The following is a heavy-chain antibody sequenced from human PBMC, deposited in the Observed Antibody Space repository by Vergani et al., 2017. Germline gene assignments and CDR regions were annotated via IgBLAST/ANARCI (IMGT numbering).Heavy chain of an antibody. CDR1: GGSISSENW. Sequence: QVQLQESGPGLVKPPGTLSLICAVSGGSISSENWWSWVRQSPGKGLEWIGEIHHYGSTNYNPSLKSRVTIYLDKSKNQFSLTLSSVTAADTAVYYCVRDLGRGYCSRTLCFGMDLWGQGTTVTVS. V-gene: IGHV4-4*03. CDR3: VRDLGRGYCSRTLCFGMDL. D-gene: IGHD2-15*01. CDR2: IHHYGST. J-gene: IGHJ6*02.